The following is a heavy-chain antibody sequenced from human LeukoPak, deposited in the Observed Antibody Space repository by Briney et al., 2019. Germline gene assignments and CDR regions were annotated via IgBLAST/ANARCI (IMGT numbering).Heavy chain of an antibody. CDR3: ARDRGVVVITDWFDP. CDR2: INPSGGST. V-gene: IGHV1-46*01. CDR1: GYTFTSYY. D-gene: IGHD3-22*01. Sequence: ASVKVSCKASGYTFTSYYMHWVRQAPGQGLEWMGIINPSGGSTSYAQKFQGRVTMTRDMSTSTVYMELSSLRSEDTAVYYCARDRGVVVITDWFDPWGQGTLVTVSS. J-gene: IGHJ5*02.